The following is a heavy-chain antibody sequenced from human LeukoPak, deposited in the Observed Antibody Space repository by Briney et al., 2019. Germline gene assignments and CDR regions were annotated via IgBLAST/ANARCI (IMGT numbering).Heavy chain of an antibody. D-gene: IGHD4-11*01. CDR1: GFTFSSYG. Sequence: GGSLRLSCAASGFTFSSYGMHWVRQAPGKGLEWVAVIWYDGSNKYYADSVKGRFTISRDNSKSTLYLQINSLRAEDTAVYYCAKGKAYNNLDWFDPWGQGTLVTVSS. V-gene: IGHV3-33*06. J-gene: IGHJ5*02. CDR2: IWYDGSNK. CDR3: AKGKAYNNLDWFDP.